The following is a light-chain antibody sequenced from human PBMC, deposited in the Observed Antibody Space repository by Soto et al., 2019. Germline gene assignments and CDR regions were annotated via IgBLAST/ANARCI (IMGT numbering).Light chain of an antibody. CDR3: CSYAGSSTFYV. Sequence: QSALTQPASVSGSPGQSITISCTGTSSYVGRYNLVSWYQQHPGKGPKLMIYEVSKRPSGVSNRFSGSKSGNTASLTVSGLQPEYEADYYCCSYAGSSTFYVFGTGTKVTVL. CDR2: EVS. J-gene: IGLJ1*01. V-gene: IGLV2-23*02. CDR1: SSYVGRYNL.